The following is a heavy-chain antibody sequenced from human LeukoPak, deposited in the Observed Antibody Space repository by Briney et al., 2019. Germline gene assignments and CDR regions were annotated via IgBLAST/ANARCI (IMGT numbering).Heavy chain of an antibody. V-gene: IGHV3-23*01. CDR1: GFSFNNYA. D-gene: IGHD5-12*01. J-gene: IGHJ4*02. Sequence: PGGSLRLSCVASGFSFNNYAMNWVRQAPGKGLEWVSLIIGSSGSTFYADSVKGRFTFSRDKSKNTLYLQMNSLRAEDTAVYYCAKGAYDYIEIAYFDYWGQGSLVTVSS. CDR3: AKGAYDYIEIAYFDY. CDR2: IIGSSGST.